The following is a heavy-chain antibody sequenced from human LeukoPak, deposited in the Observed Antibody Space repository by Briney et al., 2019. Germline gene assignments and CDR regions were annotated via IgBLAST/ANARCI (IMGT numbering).Heavy chain of an antibody. CDR2: ISGGGDSA. V-gene: IGHV3-23*01. CDR1: GFTFSDYA. J-gene: IGHJ4*02. D-gene: IGHD6-19*01. CDR3: ATYSSGWRSRRFDY. Sequence: PGGSLRLSCAASGFTFSDYAMTWVRQTPGKGLEWVSVISGGGDSADYADSMKGRFTISRDNSKNTLYLQMNSLRAEDTALYYCATYSSGWRSRRFDYWGQGTLVTVSS.